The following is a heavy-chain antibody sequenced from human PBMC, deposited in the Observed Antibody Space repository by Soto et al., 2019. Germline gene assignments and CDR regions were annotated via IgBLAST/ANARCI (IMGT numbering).Heavy chain of an antibody. CDR2: IYYSGST. Sequence: QVQLQESGPGLVKPSETLSLTCAVSGGSVSSGSYYWSWIRQPPGKGLEWIGYIYYSGSTNYNPTLKGRVTLSVDTSKNQFSLKLSSVTAADTAVYYCARGIEGGYQGRYYYGMDVWGQGTTVTVSS. CDR3: ARGIEGGYQGRYYYGMDV. D-gene: IGHD2-2*01. CDR1: GGSVSSGSYY. J-gene: IGHJ6*02. V-gene: IGHV4-61*01.